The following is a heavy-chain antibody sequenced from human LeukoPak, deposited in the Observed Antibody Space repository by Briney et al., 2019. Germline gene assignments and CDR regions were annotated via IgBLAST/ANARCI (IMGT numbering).Heavy chain of an antibody. CDR1: GFTFSSYS. CDR2: ISSSSSFI. CDR3: ARAANGRFDWLLDPYYYYGMDV. J-gene: IGHJ6*02. Sequence: GGSLRLSCAASGFTFSSYSMNWVRQAPGKGLEWVSSISSSSSFIYYADSVKGRFTISRDNAKNSLYLQMNSLRAEDTAVSYCARAANGRFDWLLDPYYYYGMDVWGQGTTVTVSS. D-gene: IGHD3-9*01. V-gene: IGHV3-21*01.